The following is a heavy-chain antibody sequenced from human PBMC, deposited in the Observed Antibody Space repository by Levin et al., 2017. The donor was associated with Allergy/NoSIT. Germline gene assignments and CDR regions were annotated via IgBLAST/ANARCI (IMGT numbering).Heavy chain of an antibody. CDR2: ISYDGSDK. D-gene: IGHD2-15*01. Sequence: GESLKISCAASGFTFSSYGIHWVRQAPGKGLDWVALISYDGSDKYYADSVKGRFTVSRDNSKNTVFLQMDSLRAEDTALYYCAKYVRYCIGGGCFSRGYYFDYWGQGTLVTVSS. CDR3: AKYVRYCIGGGCFSRGYYFDY. CDR1: GFTFSSYG. V-gene: IGHV3-30*18. J-gene: IGHJ4*02.